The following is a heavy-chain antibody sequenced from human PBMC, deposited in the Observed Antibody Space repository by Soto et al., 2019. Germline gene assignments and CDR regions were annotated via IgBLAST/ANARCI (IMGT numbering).Heavy chain of an antibody. V-gene: IGHV3-9*01. J-gene: IGHJ6*03. Sequence: EVQLVESGGGLVQPGRSLRLSCAASGFTFDDYAMHWVRQAPGKGLEWVSGISWNSGSIGYADSVKGRFTISRDNAKNSLYLQMNSLRAEDTALYYCAKDMRDSYYYMDVWGKGTTVTVSS. CDR3: AKDMRDSYYYMDV. CDR1: GFTFDDYA. CDR2: ISWNSGSI.